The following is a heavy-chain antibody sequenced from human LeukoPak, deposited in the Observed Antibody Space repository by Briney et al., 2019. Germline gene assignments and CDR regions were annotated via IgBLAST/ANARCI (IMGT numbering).Heavy chain of an antibody. J-gene: IGHJ4*02. CDR1: GFTFSNYA. CDR2: ISYDGNIK. D-gene: IGHD3-3*02. Sequence: GGSLRLSCAASGFTFSNYAMHWVRQAPGKGLEWVAVISYDGNIKYFADSVKGRFTISRDNSKNTLYLQMNSLRAEDTAVYYCARDLGFLEWLFQFDYWGQGTLVTVSS. CDR3: ARDLGFLEWLFQFDY. V-gene: IGHV3-30-3*01.